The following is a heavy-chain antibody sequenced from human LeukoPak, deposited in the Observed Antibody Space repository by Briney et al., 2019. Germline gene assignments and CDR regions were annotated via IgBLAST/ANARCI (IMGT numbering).Heavy chain of an antibody. CDR3: AKDYYYRGSGSPDP. D-gene: IGHD3-10*01. CDR1: GFTFSSYG. J-gene: IGHJ5*02. CDR2: ISYDGSNK. V-gene: IGHV3-30*18. Sequence: GRSLRLSCAASGFTFSSYGMHWVRQAPGKGLEWVAVISYDGSNKYYADSVKGRFTISRDNSKNTLYLQMNSLRAEDTAVYYCAKDYYYRGSGSPDPWGQGTLVTVSS.